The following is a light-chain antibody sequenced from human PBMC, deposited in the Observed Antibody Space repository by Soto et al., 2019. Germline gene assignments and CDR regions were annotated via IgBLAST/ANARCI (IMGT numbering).Light chain of an antibody. Sequence: QSVLTQPPSVSGAPGQRVTISCTGSSSNIGAGYDVHWYQQLPGTAPKLLIYGNSNRPSGVPDRFSGSKSGTSASLAITGRPGEDEADYYSQSYDRGLGVWEFGGGTKRTVL. CDR1: SSNIGAGYD. V-gene: IGLV1-40*01. CDR3: QSYDRGLGVWE. J-gene: IGLJ3*02. CDR2: GNS.